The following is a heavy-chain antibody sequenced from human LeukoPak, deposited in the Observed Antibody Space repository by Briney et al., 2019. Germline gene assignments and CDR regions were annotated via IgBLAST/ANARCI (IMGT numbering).Heavy chain of an antibody. Sequence: PGRSLRLSCAASGFTFSSYAVYWVRQAPGKGLEWVAVISYDGSKKNYADSVKGRFTISRDNSKNTLYLQMNSLRAEDTAVYYCARAFGRITMVRAPFDYWGQGTLVTVSS. CDR3: ARAFGRITMVRAPFDY. CDR1: GFTFSSYA. J-gene: IGHJ4*02. CDR2: ISYDGSKK. V-gene: IGHV3-30-3*01. D-gene: IGHD3-10*01.